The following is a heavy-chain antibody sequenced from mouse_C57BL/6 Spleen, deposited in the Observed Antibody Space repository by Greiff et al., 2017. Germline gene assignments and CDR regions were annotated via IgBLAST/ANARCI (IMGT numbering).Heavy chain of an antibody. D-gene: IGHD2-14*01. Sequence: VQWVESGPELVKPGASVKISCKASGYAFSSSWMNWVKQRPGKGLEWIGRIYPGDGDTNYNGKFKGKATLTADKSSSTAYMQLSSLTSEDSAVYFCARERVRYYAMDYWGQGTSVTVSS. CDR3: ARERVRYYAMDY. J-gene: IGHJ4*01. CDR1: GYAFSSSW. CDR2: IYPGDGDT. V-gene: IGHV1-82*01.